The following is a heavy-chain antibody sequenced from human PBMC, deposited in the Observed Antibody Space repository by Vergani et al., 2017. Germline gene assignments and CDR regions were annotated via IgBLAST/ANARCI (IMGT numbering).Heavy chain of an antibody. V-gene: IGHV1-46*01. CDR1: GYTFTSYY. Sequence: QVQLVQSGAEVKKPGASVKVSCKASGYTFTSYYMHWVRQAPGQGLEWMGIINPSGGSTSYAQKFQGRVTMTRDTSTSTVYMELSSLRSEDRAVYYCARGVVGYSSSWDWFDPWGQGTLVTVSS. CDR2: INPSGGST. D-gene: IGHD6-13*01. CDR3: ARGVVGYSSSWDWFDP. J-gene: IGHJ5*02.